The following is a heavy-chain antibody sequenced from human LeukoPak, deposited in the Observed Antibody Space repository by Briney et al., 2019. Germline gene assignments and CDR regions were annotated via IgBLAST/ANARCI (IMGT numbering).Heavy chain of an antibody. V-gene: IGHV4-59*12. CDR3: AREDCSSTSCSYYFDY. CDR1: GGSISSYY. D-gene: IGHD2-2*01. CDR2: IYYSGST. J-gene: IGHJ4*02. Sequence: SETLSLTCTVSGGSISSYYWSWIRQPPGKGLEWIGYIYYSGSTNYNPSLKSRVTISVDTSKNQFSLKLSSVTAADTAVYYCAREDCSSTSCSYYFDYWGQGILVTVSS.